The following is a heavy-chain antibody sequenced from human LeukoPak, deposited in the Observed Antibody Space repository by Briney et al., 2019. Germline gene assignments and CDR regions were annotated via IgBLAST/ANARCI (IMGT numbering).Heavy chain of an antibody. CDR1: GASINTYY. Sequence: KTSETLSLTCTVSGASINTYYWSWIRQPPGKGLEWIGYIYYSGTTSYNPSLKTRVPISIDTSKNQFSLKLSSVTAADTAVYYCARVHEGSGNYGLHFYFYGMDVWGHGTTVAVSS. D-gene: IGHD3-10*01. J-gene: IGHJ6*02. CDR2: IYYSGTT. V-gene: IGHV4-59*01. CDR3: ARVHEGSGNYGLHFYFYGMDV.